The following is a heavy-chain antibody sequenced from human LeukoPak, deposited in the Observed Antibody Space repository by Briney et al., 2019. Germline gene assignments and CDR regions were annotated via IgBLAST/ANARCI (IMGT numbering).Heavy chain of an antibody. CDR1: GGSISSSSYY. J-gene: IGHJ4*02. Sequence: SETLSLTCTVSGGSISSSSYYWGWIRQPPGKGLEWIGGIYYSGSTYYNPSLKSRVTISVDTSKNQFSLKLSSVTAADTAVYYCARGIAGPQDYWGQGTLVTVSS. V-gene: IGHV4-39*01. CDR2: IYYSGST. D-gene: IGHD6-13*01. CDR3: ARGIAGPQDY.